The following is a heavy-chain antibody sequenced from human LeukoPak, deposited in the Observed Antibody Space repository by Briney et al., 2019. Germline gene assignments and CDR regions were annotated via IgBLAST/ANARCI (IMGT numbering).Heavy chain of an antibody. D-gene: IGHD6-13*01. CDR1: GFTFSDYY. Sequence: GGSLRLSCAASGFTFSDYYMSWIRQAPGKGLEWVSAISGSGGSTYYADSVKGRFTISRDNSKNTLYLQMNSLRAEDTAVYYCAKGVAAAGLYYMDVWGKGTTVTVSS. V-gene: IGHV3-23*01. CDR3: AKGVAAAGLYYMDV. CDR2: ISGSGGST. J-gene: IGHJ6*03.